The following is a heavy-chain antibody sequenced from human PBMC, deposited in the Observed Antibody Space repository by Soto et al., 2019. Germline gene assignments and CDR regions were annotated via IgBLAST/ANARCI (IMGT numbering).Heavy chain of an antibody. Sequence: VASVKVSCKASGGTFSSYAISWVRQAPGQGLEWMGGIIPIFGTANYAQKFQGRVTITADESTSTAYMELSSLRSEDTAVYYCARGLFSGSYNHFDYWGQGTLVTVSS. CDR1: GGTFSSYA. V-gene: IGHV1-69*13. D-gene: IGHD1-26*01. J-gene: IGHJ4*02. CDR2: IIPIFGTA. CDR3: ARGLFSGSYNHFDY.